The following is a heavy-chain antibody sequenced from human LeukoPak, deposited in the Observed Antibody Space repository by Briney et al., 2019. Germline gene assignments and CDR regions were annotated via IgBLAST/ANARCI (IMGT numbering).Heavy chain of an antibody. V-gene: IGHV4-34*01. CDR1: GGSFSGYY. CDR3: ARQATVEAGFDY. Sequence: SETLSLTCAVYGGSFSGYYWSWIRPPPGKGLEWIGEINHSGSTNYNPSLKSRVTISVDTSKNQFSLKLSSVTAADTAVYYCARQATVEAGFDYWGQGTLVTVSS. CDR2: INHSGST. J-gene: IGHJ4*02. D-gene: IGHD2-21*01.